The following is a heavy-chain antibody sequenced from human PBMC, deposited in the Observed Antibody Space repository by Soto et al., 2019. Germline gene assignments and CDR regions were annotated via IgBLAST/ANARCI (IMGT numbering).Heavy chain of an antibody. Sequence: GGSLRLSCAASGFTFSSYAMSWVRQAPGKGLEWVSAISGSGGSTYYADSVKGRFTISRDNSKNTLYLQMNSLRAEDTAVYYCAKVLNDGYYYGSGSYPLYYYYYGMDVWGQGTTVTVSS. D-gene: IGHD3-10*01. J-gene: IGHJ6*02. CDR3: AKVLNDGYYYGSGSYPLYYYYYGMDV. CDR1: GFTFSSYA. CDR2: ISGSGGST. V-gene: IGHV3-23*01.